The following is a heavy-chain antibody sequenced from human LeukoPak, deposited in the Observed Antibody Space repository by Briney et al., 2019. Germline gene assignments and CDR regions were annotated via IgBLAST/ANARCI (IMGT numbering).Heavy chain of an antibody. CDR2: IYYSGST. J-gene: IGHJ5*02. Sequence: SETLSLTCTVSGGSISSYYWSWIQQPPGKGLEWIGYIYYSGSTNYNPSLKSRVTISVDTSKNQFSLKLSSVTAADTAVYYCARGWSAAAGTWWFDPWGQGTLVTVSS. V-gene: IGHV4-59*01. CDR1: GGSISSYY. D-gene: IGHD6-13*01. CDR3: ARGWSAAAGTWWFDP.